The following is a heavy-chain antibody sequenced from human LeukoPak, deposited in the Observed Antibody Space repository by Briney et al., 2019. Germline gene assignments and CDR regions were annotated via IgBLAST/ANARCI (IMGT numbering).Heavy chain of an antibody. Sequence: ASVKVSCKASGYTFTSYDINWVRQATGQGLEWMGWMNLNSGNTGYAQKFQGRVTMTRNTSISTAYMELSSLRSEDTAVYYCARISTYSRYFDLWGRGTLVTVSS. J-gene: IGHJ2*01. CDR3: ARISTYSRYFDL. V-gene: IGHV1-8*01. CDR2: MNLNSGNT. CDR1: GYTFTSYD. D-gene: IGHD2-15*01.